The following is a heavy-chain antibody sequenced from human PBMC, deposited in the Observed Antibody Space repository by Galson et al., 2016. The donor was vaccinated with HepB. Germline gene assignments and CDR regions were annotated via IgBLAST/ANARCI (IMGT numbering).Heavy chain of an antibody. D-gene: IGHD3-22*01. CDR3: ARVYESGGYYLYAFDI. CDR1: DGSISTYY. V-gene: IGHV4-59*01. CDR2: IFYTGST. J-gene: IGHJ3*02. Sequence: SETLSLTCTVSDGSISTYYWSWIRQPPGKGLEWIGYIFYTGSTNYNPSLKSRVAISVDTSKNQFSLKLSSVTAADTAVYYCARVYESGGYYLYAFDIWGQGTMVAVSS.